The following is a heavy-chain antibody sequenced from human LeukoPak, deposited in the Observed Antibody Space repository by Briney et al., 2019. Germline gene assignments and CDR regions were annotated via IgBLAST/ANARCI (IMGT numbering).Heavy chain of an antibody. Sequence: LSLTCTVSGGSISSGSYYWSWIRQAPGKGLEWVSYISSSGSTIYYADSVKGRFTISRDNAKNSLYLQMNSLRAEDTAVYYCARVWWELLAFDPWGQGTLVTVSS. J-gene: IGHJ5*02. CDR1: GGSISSGSYY. V-gene: IGHV3-11*01. D-gene: IGHD1-26*01. CDR2: ISSSGSTI. CDR3: ARVWWELLAFDP.